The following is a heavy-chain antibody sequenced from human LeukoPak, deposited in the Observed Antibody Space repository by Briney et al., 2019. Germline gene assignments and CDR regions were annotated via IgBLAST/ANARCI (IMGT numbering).Heavy chain of an antibody. Sequence: SGGSLRLSCTASEFTFGDYAMTWVRQAPGKGLERVGFIRSKVYGGTPEYAASVKGRFTISRDDSQGIAYLQMNSLKTEDTAVYYCTRDQTPYYWGQGTLVTVSS. V-gene: IGHV3-49*04. CDR2: IRSKVYGGTP. CDR3: TRDQTPYY. J-gene: IGHJ4*02. CDR1: EFTFGDYA.